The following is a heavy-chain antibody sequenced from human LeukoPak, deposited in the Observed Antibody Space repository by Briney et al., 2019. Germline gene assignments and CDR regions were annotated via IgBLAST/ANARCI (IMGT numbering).Heavy chain of an antibody. J-gene: IGHJ6*02. CDR3: AREAYYYDSGSSLYYYYGMDV. CDR1: GFTFSTYS. D-gene: IGHD3-10*01. Sequence: GGSLRLSCATSGFTFSTYSMNWVRQAPGKGLEWVSFITTSGSYIYYADSVKGRFTISRDNAKNSLYLQMNSLRAEDTAVYHCAREAYYYDSGSSLYYYYGMDVWGQGTTVTVSS. V-gene: IGHV3-21*01. CDR2: ITTSGSYI.